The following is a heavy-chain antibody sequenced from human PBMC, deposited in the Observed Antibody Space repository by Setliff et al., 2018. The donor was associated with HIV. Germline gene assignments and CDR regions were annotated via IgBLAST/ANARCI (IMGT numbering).Heavy chain of an antibody. V-gene: IGHV3-13*01. D-gene: IGHD6-13*01. J-gene: IGHJ6*03. CDR3: ARRAGYTSSWYREDYFYMDV. Sequence: LRLSCAASGFTFNNYDMHWVRQASGKGLEWVSTVGTAGDTYYPGSVKGRFTISRENARDSLYLQMNSLRAGDTAVYYCARRAGYTSSWYREDYFYMDVWGKGTTVTVSS. CDR2: VGTAGDT. CDR1: GFTFNNYD.